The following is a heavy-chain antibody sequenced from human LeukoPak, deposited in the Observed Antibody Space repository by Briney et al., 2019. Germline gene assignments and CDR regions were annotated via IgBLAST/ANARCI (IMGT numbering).Heavy chain of an antibody. CDR3: AREKRGIAAAGGGPPDY. J-gene: IGHJ4*02. CDR1: GFTFSPYS. V-gene: IGHV3-21*01. D-gene: IGHD6-13*01. Sequence: KPGGSLRLSCAASGFTFSPYSMNWVRQAPGKGLEWVSLVSSRSSFINYADSVKGRFIISRDDAKNSLYLQMNSLRAEDTAVYYCAREKRGIAAAGGGPPDYWGQGTLVTVS. CDR2: VSSRSSFI.